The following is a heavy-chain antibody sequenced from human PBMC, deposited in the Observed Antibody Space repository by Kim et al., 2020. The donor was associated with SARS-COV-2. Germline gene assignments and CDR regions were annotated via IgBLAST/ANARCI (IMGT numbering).Heavy chain of an antibody. CDR3: ARLSGYCTSTSCYVGPYNWFDP. D-gene: IGHD2-2*01. Sequence: SETLSLTCTVSGGSISSYHWSWIRQPPGRGLEWIAYIYYTGSTNYNPSLKSRVTISVDTSKNQFSLKLRSVTAADTAVYYCARLSGYCTSTSCYVGPYNWFDPWGQGTLVTVSS. CDR2: IYYTGST. J-gene: IGHJ5*02. V-gene: IGHV4-59*08. CDR1: GGSISSYH.